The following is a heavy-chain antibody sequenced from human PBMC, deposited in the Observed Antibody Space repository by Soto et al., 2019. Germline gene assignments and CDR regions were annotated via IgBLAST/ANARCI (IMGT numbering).Heavy chain of an antibody. CDR1: GFTFSNYG. V-gene: IGHV3-30*19. Sequence: PGGSLRLSCAASGFTFSNYGMHWVRQAPGKGLEWVAFISYDGSDKDYADSVKGRFTISRDNSRNTLFLQMNSLRAEDTAVYYCARDYYKYYDSSGYYRSPAYWGQGTLVTVSS. CDR2: ISYDGSDK. CDR3: ARDYYKYYDSSGYYRSPAY. D-gene: IGHD3-22*01. J-gene: IGHJ4*02.